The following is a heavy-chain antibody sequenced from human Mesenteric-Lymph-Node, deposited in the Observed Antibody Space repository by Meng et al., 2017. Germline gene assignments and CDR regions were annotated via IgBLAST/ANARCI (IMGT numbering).Heavy chain of an antibody. CDR3: ARDRGSYGWFDP. CDR2: IDPNSGGT. V-gene: IGHV1-2*06. CDR1: GYTFTCYY. Sequence: QAHLVQSGAGVTNPGASLKLPCKASGYTFTCYYLHWVRQAPGQGLEWMGRIDPNSGGTTYAQKFQGRVTMTRDTSISTAYMELSRLRSDDTAVYYCARDRGSYGWFDPWGQGTLVTVSS. J-gene: IGHJ5*02. D-gene: IGHD1-26*01.